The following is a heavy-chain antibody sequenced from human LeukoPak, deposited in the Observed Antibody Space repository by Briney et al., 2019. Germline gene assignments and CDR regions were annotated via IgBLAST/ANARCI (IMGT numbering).Heavy chain of an antibody. D-gene: IGHD2-2*01. CDR3: ARVRPAWFHCSSTSCHGPRGLYWFDP. J-gene: IGHJ5*02. CDR2: INHSGST. V-gene: IGHV4-34*01. CDR1: GGSFSGYY. Sequence: ASETLSLTCAVYGGSFSGYYWSWIRQPPGKGLEWIGEINHSGSTNYNPSLKSRVTISVDTSKNQFSLKLSSVTAADTAVYYCARVRPAWFHCSSTSCHGPRGLYWFDPWGQGTLVTVSS.